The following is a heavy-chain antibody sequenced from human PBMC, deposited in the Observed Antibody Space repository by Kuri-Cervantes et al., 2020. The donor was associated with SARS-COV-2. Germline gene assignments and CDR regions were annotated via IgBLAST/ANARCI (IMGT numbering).Heavy chain of an antibody. Sequence: GGSLRLSCAASGITLSSYAMSWVRQAPGKGLEWVSAITDDGGSTYHADSVKGRFTISRDNSKTTLFLQMNSLRAEDTAVYHCVKGSAASRPYYFDSWGQGTLVTVSS. CDR3: VKGSAASRPYYFDS. V-gene: IGHV3-23*01. CDR1: GITLSSYA. D-gene: IGHD3-10*01. CDR2: ITDDGGST. J-gene: IGHJ4*02.